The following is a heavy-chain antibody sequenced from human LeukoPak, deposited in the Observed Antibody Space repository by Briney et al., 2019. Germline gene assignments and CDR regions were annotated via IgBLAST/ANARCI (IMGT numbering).Heavy chain of an antibody. CDR1: GGTFSSYA. CDR2: IIPIFGTA. CDR3: ARERRGLRYFDWLHRTYYYYYYYMDV. J-gene: IGHJ6*03. V-gene: IGHV1-69*13. D-gene: IGHD3-9*01. Sequence: SVKVSCKASGGTFSSYAISWVRQAPGQGLEWMGGIIPIFGTANYAQKFQGRVTITADESTSTAYMELSSLRSEDTAVYYCARERRGLRYFDWLHRTYYYYYYYMDVWGKGTTVTISS.